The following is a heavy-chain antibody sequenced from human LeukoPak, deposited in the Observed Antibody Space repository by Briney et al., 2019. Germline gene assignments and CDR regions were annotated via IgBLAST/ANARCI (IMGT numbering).Heavy chain of an antibody. CDR2: INHSGST. CDR1: GGSFSGYY. D-gene: IGHD3-10*01. J-gene: IGHJ5*02. Sequence: SETLSLTCAVYGGSFSGYYWSWIRQPPGKGLEWIGEINHSGSTNYNPSLKSRVTISVDTSKNQFSLKLSSVTAADTAVYYCARHLGILWFGEPPDWFDPWGQGNLVTVSS. V-gene: IGHV4-34*01. CDR3: ARHLGILWFGEPPDWFDP.